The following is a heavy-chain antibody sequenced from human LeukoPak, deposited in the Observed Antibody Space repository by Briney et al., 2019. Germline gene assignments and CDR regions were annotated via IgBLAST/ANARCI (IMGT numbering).Heavy chain of an antibody. CDR2: IRWYRGST. J-gene: IGHJ4*02. Sequence: GGSLRLSYAASGFTYDDYAMHWVRDAPGKGLVCGGVIRWYRGSTAYTDSVKGRFSISRDNAKNSLYLQMTCLRAEDTALYYCAVYGGNRGPFDYSGQGTPVTVSP. CDR1: GFTYDDYA. CDR3: AVYGGNRGPFDY. V-gene: IGHV3-9*01. D-gene: IGHD4-23*01.